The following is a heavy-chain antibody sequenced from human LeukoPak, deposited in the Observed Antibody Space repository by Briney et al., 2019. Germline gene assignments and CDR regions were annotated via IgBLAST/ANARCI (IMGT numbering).Heavy chain of an antibody. D-gene: IGHD3-3*01. J-gene: IGHJ3*02. CDR2: MTVTNKI. CDR1: GFTFSSHS. CDR3: ARAQTLFWEFDGFDI. Sequence: GESLKISCAASGFTFSSHSINWVRQAPGKGLEWIATMTVTNKIYYADSVKGRFTISRDNAENSVYLQMNSLRDEDTAVYSCARAQTLFWEFDGFDIWGRGTKVTVSS. V-gene: IGHV3-69-1*01.